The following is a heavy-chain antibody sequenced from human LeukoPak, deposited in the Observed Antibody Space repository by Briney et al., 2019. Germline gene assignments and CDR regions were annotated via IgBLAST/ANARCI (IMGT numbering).Heavy chain of an antibody. Sequence: GMSLRLSCAASKFTFSTYGMHWVRQAPGKGLEWVAVISYDGSNKYYADSVKGRFTISRDNSKNTLYLQMSSLRAEDTAVYYCATSLPYYYDNGDYYPLGYWGQGSLVTVSS. J-gene: IGHJ4*02. D-gene: IGHD3-22*01. V-gene: IGHV3-30*03. CDR3: ATSLPYYYDNGDYYPLGY. CDR2: ISYDGSNK. CDR1: KFTFSTYG.